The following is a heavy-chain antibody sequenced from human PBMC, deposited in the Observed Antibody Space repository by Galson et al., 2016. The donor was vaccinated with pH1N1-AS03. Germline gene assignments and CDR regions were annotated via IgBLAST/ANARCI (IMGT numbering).Heavy chain of an antibody. CDR2: IIPMLGTA. V-gene: IGHV1-69*13. Sequence: SVKVSCKASGGIFSNYAISWVRQAPEQGLEWMGGIIPMLGTANYAQKFQGRVTITADESTRTAYMELSSLTSEDTAVYYCSREVPSGPREVQGLQNYGMDVWGQGTTVTVSS. J-gene: IGHJ6*02. CDR3: SREVPSGPREVQGLQNYGMDV. CDR1: GGIFSNYA.